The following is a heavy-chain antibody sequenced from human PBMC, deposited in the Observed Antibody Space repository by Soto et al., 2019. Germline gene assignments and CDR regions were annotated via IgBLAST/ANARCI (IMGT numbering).Heavy chain of an antibody. CDR1: GYTFTSYA. Sequence: ASVKVSCKASGYTFTSYAMHWLRQAPGQRLEWMGWINAGNGNTKYSQKFQGRVTTTRDTSASTAYMELSSLRSEDTAVYYCASSSGSYWQLDYWGQGTLVTVSS. CDR3: ASSSGSYWQLDY. J-gene: IGHJ4*02. CDR2: INAGNGNT. V-gene: IGHV1-3*01. D-gene: IGHD1-26*01.